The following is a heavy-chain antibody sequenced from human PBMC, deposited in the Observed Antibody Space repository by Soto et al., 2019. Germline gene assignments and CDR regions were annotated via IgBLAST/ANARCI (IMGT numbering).Heavy chain of an antibody. CDR3: ARSVGTIDD. V-gene: IGHV5-10-1*01. Sequence: PGESLKISCKGSGYSFTSYWISWVRQMPGKGLEWMGRIDPSDSYTNYSPSFQGHVTISADKSISTAYLQWRSLKASDSAIYYCARSVGTIDDWGQGTQVTVSS. CDR1: GYSFTSYW. CDR2: IDPSDSYT. D-gene: IGHD1-26*01. J-gene: IGHJ4*02.